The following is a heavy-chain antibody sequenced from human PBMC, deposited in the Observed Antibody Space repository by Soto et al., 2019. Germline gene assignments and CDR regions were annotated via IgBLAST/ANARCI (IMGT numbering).Heavy chain of an antibody. J-gene: IGHJ5*02. CDR1: GGSISSSSYY. CDR2: IYYSGST. Sequence: SVTLSLTCTVSGGSISSSSYYWGWIRQPPGKGLEWIGSIYYSGSTYYHPSLKRRVTISVDPSKNQFSLKLSSVTATDTALYYCARRGGYSSRFDPWAQGTLLTATS. CDR3: ARRGGYSSRFDP. D-gene: IGHD6-13*01. V-gene: IGHV4-39*01.